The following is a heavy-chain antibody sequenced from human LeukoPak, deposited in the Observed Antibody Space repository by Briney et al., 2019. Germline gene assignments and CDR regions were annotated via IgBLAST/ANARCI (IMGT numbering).Heavy chain of an antibody. Sequence: GESLKISCKGSGYSFTSYWISWVRQMPGRGLEWMGIIYPGDSDTRYSPSFQGQVTISADKSISTAYLQWSSLKASDTAMYYCARSDRRWELRKGFFDYWGQGTLDTVSS. J-gene: IGHJ4*02. CDR1: GYSFTSYW. CDR3: ARSDRRWELRKGFFDY. V-gene: IGHV5-51*01. CDR2: IYPGDSDT. D-gene: IGHD1-26*01.